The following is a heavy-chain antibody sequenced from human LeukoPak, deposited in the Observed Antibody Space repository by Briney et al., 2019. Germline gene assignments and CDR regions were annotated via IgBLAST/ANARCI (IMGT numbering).Heavy chain of an antibody. CDR2: IYYSGST. D-gene: IGHD2-15*01. CDR1: GGSISSSSYY. Sequence: SETLSLTCTVSGGSISSSSYYWGWIRQPPGKGLEWIGSIYYSGSTYYNPSLKSRVTISVDTSKNQFSLKLSSVTAADTAVYYCPRLGGYCSGGSCYSFSDYWGQGTLVTVSS. V-gene: IGHV4-39*01. CDR3: PRLGGYCSGGSCYSFSDY. J-gene: IGHJ4*02.